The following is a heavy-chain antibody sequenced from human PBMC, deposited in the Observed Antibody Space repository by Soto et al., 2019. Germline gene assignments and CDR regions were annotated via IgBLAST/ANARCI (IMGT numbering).Heavy chain of an antibody. D-gene: IGHD6-19*01. Sequence: QVQLVQSGAEVKKPGSSVKVSCKASGGTFSSYAISWVRQAPGQGLEWMGGIIPIFGTANYAQKFQGRVTITADESTSTAHMELSSLRSEDTAVYYCARDGEAVAGTSLYYFDYWGQGTLVTVSS. J-gene: IGHJ4*02. CDR3: ARDGEAVAGTSLYYFDY. CDR2: IIPIFGTA. V-gene: IGHV1-69*01. CDR1: GGTFSSYA.